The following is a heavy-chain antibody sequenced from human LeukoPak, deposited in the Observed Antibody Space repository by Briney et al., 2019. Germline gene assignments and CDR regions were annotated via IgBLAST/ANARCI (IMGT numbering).Heavy chain of an antibody. CDR1: GFTFTSYW. D-gene: IGHD3-22*01. Sequence: PGGSLRLSCAASGFTFTSYWMSWVRQAPGKGLEWVANIKQDGSEKYYVDSVKGRFTISRDNAKSSLYLQMNSLRAEDSAVYYCARDPDGATYDSSIPFGYWGQGTLVTVSS. CDR2: IKQDGSEK. J-gene: IGHJ4*02. V-gene: IGHV3-7*05. CDR3: ARDPDGATYDSSIPFGY.